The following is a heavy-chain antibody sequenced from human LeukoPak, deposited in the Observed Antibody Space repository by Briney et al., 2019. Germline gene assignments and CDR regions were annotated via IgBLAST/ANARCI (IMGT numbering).Heavy chain of an antibody. J-gene: IGHJ4*02. CDR3: AKDISTLVFGGASDY. V-gene: IGHV3-43*02. CDR2: ISGDGLST. Sequence: GGSLRLSCAASGFTFNDYAMHWIRQAPGKGLEWVSLISGDGLSTYYADSLKGRFTISRDNSKNFLYLQMNSLRTEDTALYFCAKDISTLVFGGASDYWGQGTLVTVSS. D-gene: IGHD3-3*01. CDR1: GFTFNDYA.